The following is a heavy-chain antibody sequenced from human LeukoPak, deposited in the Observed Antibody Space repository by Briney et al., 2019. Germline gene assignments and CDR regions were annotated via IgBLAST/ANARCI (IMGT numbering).Heavy chain of an antibody. V-gene: IGHV3-23*01. CDR2: ISGSGGST. CDR3: AKDSSSCPDY. J-gene: IGHJ4*02. Sequence: PGGSLRLSCAASGFTFSSYAIGWVRQAPGKGLEWVSAISGSGGSTYYADSVKGRFTISRDNSKNTLYLQMNSLRAEDTAVYYCAKDSSSCPDYWGQGTLVTVSS. CDR1: GFTFSSYA. D-gene: IGHD6-13*01.